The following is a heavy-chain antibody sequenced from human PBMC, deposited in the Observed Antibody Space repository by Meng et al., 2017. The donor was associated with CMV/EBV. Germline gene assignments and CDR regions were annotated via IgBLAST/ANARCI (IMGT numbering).Heavy chain of an antibody. J-gene: IGHJ4*02. CDR1: GFTFSDYY. V-gene: IGHV3-11*04. CDR2: ISNSGRTI. Sequence: GESLKISCAASGFTFSDYYMSWIRQAPGKGLEWVSYISNSGRTIYYADSVKGRFTISRDNSKNTLYLQMNSLRAEDTAVYYCAKGDGLDQLQGPLVDYWGQGTLVTVSS. CDR3: AKGDGLDQLQGPLVDY. D-gene: IGHD2-2*01.